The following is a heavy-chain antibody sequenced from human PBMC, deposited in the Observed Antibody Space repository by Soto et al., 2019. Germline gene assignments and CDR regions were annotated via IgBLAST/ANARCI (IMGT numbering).Heavy chain of an antibody. V-gene: IGHV3-53*01. D-gene: IGHD1-1*01. J-gene: IGHJ5*02. Sequence: EVQLVESGGGLIQPGGSLRLSCAASGFTVSGNYMTWVRQAPGKGLDWVSVIYSGDGTFYADSVKGRFTISRDNSKNTLYLQMSSLRVEDTAVYYCARGGYGPSWFARWGKGTLVTVSS. CDR2: IYSGDGT. CDR3: ARGGYGPSWFAR. CDR1: GFTVSGNY.